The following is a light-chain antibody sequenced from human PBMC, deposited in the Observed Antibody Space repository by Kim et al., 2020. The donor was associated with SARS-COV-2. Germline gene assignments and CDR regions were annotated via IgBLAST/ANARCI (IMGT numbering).Light chain of an antibody. Sequence: VADRVPTTCWASQGISSFLAGYQQQPCKAPKPLIYSASTLQSVVPSMFSGIGSGTEFTLTISSLQPEEFANYYCQRLNSYPPRLTFGQGTKVDIK. V-gene: IGKV1-9*01. CDR1: QGISSF. CDR3: QRLNSYPPRLT. CDR2: SAS. J-gene: IGKJ1*01.